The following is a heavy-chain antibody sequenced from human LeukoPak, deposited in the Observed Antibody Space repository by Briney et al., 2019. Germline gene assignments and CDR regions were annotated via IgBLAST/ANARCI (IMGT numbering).Heavy chain of an antibody. CDR2: INWNGGST. V-gene: IGHV3-20*04. D-gene: IGHD5-24*01. J-gene: IGHJ4*02. Sequence: GRSLRLSCAASGFTFADDAMSSVRQAPGKGLEGVSGINWNGGSTVYADSVKGRFTISRDNPKNPLYLQMNSLRAEDTAFYYCAREGMAGRGLFDCWGQGTLVTVSS. CDR3: AREGMAGRGLFDC. CDR1: GFTFADDA.